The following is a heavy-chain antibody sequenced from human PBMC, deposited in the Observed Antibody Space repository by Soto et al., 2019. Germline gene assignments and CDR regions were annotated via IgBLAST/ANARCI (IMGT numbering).Heavy chain of an antibody. D-gene: IGHD1-7*01. CDR1: GFTFNTYV. CDR2: ISYSADKT. CDR3: ARRARTATTNWGAFDV. J-gene: IGHJ3*01. V-gene: IGHV3-23*01. Sequence: EVQLLESGGGLVQPGGSLRLSCAASGFTFNTYVMNWVRQAPGKGLEWVSTISYSADKTHYADSVKGRFTISRDNSRDTLFLQMNSLRANNAAVYYCARRARTATTNWGAFDVWGQGTMVTVSS.